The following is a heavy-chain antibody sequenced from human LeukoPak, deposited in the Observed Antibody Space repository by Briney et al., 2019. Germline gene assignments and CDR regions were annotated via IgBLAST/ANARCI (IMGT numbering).Heavy chain of an antibody. D-gene: IGHD2-2*02. V-gene: IGHV3-21*01. Sequence: PGGSLRLSCAASGFTFSSYSMNWVRQAPGKGLEWVSSISSSSSYIYYADSVKGRFTISRDNAKNSLYLQMNSLRAEDTAVYYCARENYQLLYGLDHWGQGTLVTVSS. CDR3: ARENYQLLYGLDH. CDR2: ISSSSSYI. J-gene: IGHJ4*02. CDR1: GFTFSSYS.